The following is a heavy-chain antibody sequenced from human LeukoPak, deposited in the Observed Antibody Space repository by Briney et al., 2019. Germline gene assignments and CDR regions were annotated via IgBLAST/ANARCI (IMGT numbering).Heavy chain of an antibody. V-gene: IGHV3-48*01. CDR2: ISDSGAM. CDR1: GFTFSSYS. D-gene: IGHD5-12*01. CDR3: ARDGGYRGYDADC. J-gene: IGHJ4*02. Sequence: GGSLRLSCAASGFTFSSYSMNWVRQAPGKGLEWVSYISDSGAMYYADSVRGRFTISGENAQNSLFLQMNSLRAEDTAVYYCARDGGYRGYDADCWGQGTLVTVSS.